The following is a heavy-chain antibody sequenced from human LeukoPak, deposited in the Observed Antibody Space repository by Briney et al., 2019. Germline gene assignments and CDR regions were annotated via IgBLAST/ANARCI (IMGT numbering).Heavy chain of an antibody. CDR2: INPSGGST. Sequence: ASVKVSCTASGYTFTSYYMHWVRPAPAQGLEWMGIINPSGGSTSYAQKFQGRVTMTRDTSTSTVYMELSSLRSEDTAVYYCASAPVAGTGRYSDYWGQGTLVTVSS. V-gene: IGHV1-46*01. J-gene: IGHJ4*02. CDR3: ASAPVAGTGRYSDY. CDR1: GYTFTSYY. D-gene: IGHD6-19*01.